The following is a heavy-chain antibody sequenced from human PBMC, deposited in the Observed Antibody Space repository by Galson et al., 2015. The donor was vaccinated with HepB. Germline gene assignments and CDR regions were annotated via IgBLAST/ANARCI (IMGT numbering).Heavy chain of an antibody. V-gene: IGHV1-69*13. D-gene: IGHD5-24*01. CDR1: GGTFNTYV. Sequence: SVKVSCKASGGTFNTYVISWVRQAPGQGLEWMGVIIPVFEIVHYAQKFQDSVTITADESTSTVFMELNSLRSEDTAVYYCAKEWLRDGYREYYFDDWGQGTTVTVSS. J-gene: IGHJ4*03. CDR2: IIPVFEIV. CDR3: AKEWLRDGYREYYFDD.